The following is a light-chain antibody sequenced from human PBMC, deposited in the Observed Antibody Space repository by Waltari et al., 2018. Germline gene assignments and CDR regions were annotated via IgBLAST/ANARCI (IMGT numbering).Light chain of an antibody. CDR2: SNS. CDR3: QSYVSTHVI. J-gene: IGLJ2*01. Sequence: QSVLTQPASMSGAPGQRVTISCTGSSSNIGAGHDVHWYQCLPGAAPRLRIYSNSHRPSGVPGRFSGSRSGSSASLVITGLQTEDEATYYCQSYVSTHVIFGGGTLLTVL. CDR1: SSNIGAGHD. V-gene: IGLV1-40*01.